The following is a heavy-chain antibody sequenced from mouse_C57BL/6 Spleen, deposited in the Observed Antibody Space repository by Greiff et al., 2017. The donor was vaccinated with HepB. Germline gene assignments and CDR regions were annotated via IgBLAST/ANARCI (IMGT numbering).Heavy chain of an antibody. V-gene: IGHV5-9-1*02. Sequence: EVQGVESGEGLVKPGGSLKLSCAASGFTFSSYAMSWVRQTPEKRLEWVAYISSGGDYIYYADTVKGRFTISRDNARNTLYLQMSSLKSEDTAMYYCTREWGEIYYYGSRYFDYWGQGTTLTVSS. CDR3: TREWGEIYYYGSRYFDY. CDR2: ISSGGDYI. CDR1: GFTFSSYA. J-gene: IGHJ2*01. D-gene: IGHD1-1*01.